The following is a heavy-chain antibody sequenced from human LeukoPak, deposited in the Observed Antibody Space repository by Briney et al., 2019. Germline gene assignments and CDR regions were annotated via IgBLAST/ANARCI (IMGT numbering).Heavy chain of an antibody. CDR3: AQTTGWPGFDL. D-gene: IGHD6-19*01. Sequence: PSETLSLTCSASGASTSRRYWSWIRQSPGRTLEWIGHIYDGRDTKYNPSLTSRVTISVDTSRNQFSLSLTSVTAADTAIYYCAQTTGWPGFDLWGPGALVTVSS. J-gene: IGHJ4*02. CDR1: GASTSRRY. V-gene: IGHV4-59*08. CDR2: IYDGRDT.